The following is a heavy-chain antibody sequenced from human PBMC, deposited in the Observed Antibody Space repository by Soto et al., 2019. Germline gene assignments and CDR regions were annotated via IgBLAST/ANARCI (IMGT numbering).Heavy chain of an antibody. V-gene: IGHV1-18*01. CDR2: ISAYNGNT. CDR1: GYTFTSYG. J-gene: IGHJ3*02. D-gene: IGHD3-3*01. Sequence: ASVEVSCKASGYTFTSYGISWVRQAPGQGLEWMGWISAYNGNTNYAQKLQGRVTMTTDTSTSTAYMKLRSLRSDDTAVYYCATSITIFGVVTPDAFDIWGQGTMVTVSS. CDR3: ATSITIFGVVTPDAFDI.